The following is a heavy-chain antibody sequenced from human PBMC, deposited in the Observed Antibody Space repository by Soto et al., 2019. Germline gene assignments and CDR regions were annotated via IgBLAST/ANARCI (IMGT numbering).Heavy chain of an antibody. D-gene: IGHD3-22*01. J-gene: IGHJ4*02. CDR2: ISGSGGST. V-gene: IGHV3-23*01. CDR3: ARDIDYYDSSGYQDY. Sequence: HPWGSLRLSCAASGFTFSSYAMSWVRQAPGKGLEWVSAISGSGGSTYYADSVKGRFTISRDNAKNSLYLQMNSLRAEDTAVYYCARDIDYYDSSGYQDYWGQGTLVTVSS. CDR1: GFTFSSYA.